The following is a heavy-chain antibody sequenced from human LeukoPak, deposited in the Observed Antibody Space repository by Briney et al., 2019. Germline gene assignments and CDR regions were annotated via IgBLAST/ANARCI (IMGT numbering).Heavy chain of an antibody. CDR1: GYTLTELS. V-gene: IGHV1-24*01. CDR3: ATVGYGKRHITMVRGVIPRYFDY. Sequence: ASEKVSCKVSGYTLTELSMHWVRQAPGKGLEWMGGFDPEDGETIYAQKFQGRVTMTEDTSTDTAYMELSSLRSEDTAVYYCATVGYGKRHITMVRGVIPRYFDYWGQGTLVTVSS. CDR2: FDPEDGET. D-gene: IGHD3-10*01. J-gene: IGHJ4*02.